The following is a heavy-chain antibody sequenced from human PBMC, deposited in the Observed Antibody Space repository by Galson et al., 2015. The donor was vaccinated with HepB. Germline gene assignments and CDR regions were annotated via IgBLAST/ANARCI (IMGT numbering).Heavy chain of an antibody. J-gene: IGHJ1*01. CDR2: IIPILGIA. D-gene: IGHD3-22*01. V-gene: IGHV1-69*04. CDR1: GGTFSSYA. Sequence: SVKVSCKASGGTFSSYAISWVRQAPGQGLEWMGRIIPILGIANYAQKFQGRVTITADKSTSTAYMELSSLRSEDTAVYYCARVGGLGYYDSSGSEEQYFQHWGQGTLVTVSS. CDR3: ARVGGLGYYDSSGSEEQYFQH.